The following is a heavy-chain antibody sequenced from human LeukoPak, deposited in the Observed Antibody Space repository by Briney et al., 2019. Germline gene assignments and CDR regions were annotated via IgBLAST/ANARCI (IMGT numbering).Heavy chain of an antibody. D-gene: IGHD2-2*01. CDR1: LVTARGNY. CDR3: AREGKPAAQPFDY. V-gene: IGHV3-53*05. Sequence: VGSLRLSRADSLVTARGNYMSSVRQAPRKRRESGSLIYSGGSIYYADSVKGRFTISRDNSKNTLYLQMNSLRAEDTAVYYCAREGKPAAQPFDYWGQGNLFTVSS. J-gene: IGHJ4*02. CDR2: IYSGGSI.